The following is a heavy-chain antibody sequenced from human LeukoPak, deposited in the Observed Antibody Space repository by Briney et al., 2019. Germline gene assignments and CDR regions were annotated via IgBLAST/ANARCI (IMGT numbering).Heavy chain of an antibody. CDR1: GYAFTSYY. Sequence: GASVKVSCKASGYAFTSYYMHWVRQAPGQGLEWMGIINPSGGSTSYAQKFQGRVTMTRDTSTSTVYMELSSLRSEDTAVYYCAMPPFWSGYYNGYFDYWGQGTLVTVSS. V-gene: IGHV1-46*01. CDR3: AMPPFWSGYYNGYFDY. CDR2: INPSGGST. J-gene: IGHJ4*02. D-gene: IGHD3-3*01.